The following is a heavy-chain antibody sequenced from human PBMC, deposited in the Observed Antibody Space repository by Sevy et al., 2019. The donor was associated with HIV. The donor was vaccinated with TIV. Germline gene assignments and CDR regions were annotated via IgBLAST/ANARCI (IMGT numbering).Heavy chain of an antibody. Sequence: ASVKVSCKASGYTFTGYSMHWMRQAPGQGLEWMGWINPNSGGTNYAQKFQGRVTMTRDTSISTAYMELSRLKFDDTAVYYCARVWNSDYYDSSGPNWFDPWGQGTLLTVSS. J-gene: IGHJ5*02. V-gene: IGHV1-2*02. D-gene: IGHD3-22*01. CDR1: GYTFTGYS. CDR3: ARVWNSDYYDSSGPNWFDP. CDR2: INPNSGGT.